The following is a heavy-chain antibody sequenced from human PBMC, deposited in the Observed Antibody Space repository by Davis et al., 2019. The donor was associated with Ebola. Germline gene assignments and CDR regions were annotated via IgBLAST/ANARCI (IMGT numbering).Heavy chain of an antibody. CDR3: ARGLRYCSSTSCFKGDYYYYYMDV. Sequence: PGGSLRLSCAASGFTFSSYAMSWVRQAPGKGLEWVAVISYDGSNKYYADSVKGRFTISRDNSKNTLYLQMNSLRAEDTAVYYCARGLRYCSSTSCFKGDYYYYYMDVWGKGTTVTVSS. CDR2: ISYDGSNK. D-gene: IGHD2-2*01. CDR1: GFTFSSYA. V-gene: IGHV3-30-3*01. J-gene: IGHJ6*03.